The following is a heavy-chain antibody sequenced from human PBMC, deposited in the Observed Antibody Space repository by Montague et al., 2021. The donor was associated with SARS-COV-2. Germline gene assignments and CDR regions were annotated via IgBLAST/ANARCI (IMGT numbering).Heavy chain of an antibody. J-gene: IGHJ5*02. CDR1: GVSVSNRYTH. CDR3: ATYWQGGSGRGS. V-gene: IGHV4-61*01. CDR2: IDYGGSP. D-gene: IGHD3-10*01. Sequence: SETLSLTCTVSGVSVSNRYTHWSWIRQSPGKGLEWIGHIDYGGSPNYSPSLHSRVTISLATSKNQLSLRLNSATAADTAVYYCATYWQGGSGRGSWGQGTLVTVSS.